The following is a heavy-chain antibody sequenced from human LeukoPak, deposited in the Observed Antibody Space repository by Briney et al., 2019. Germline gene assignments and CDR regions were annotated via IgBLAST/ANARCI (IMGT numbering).Heavy chain of an antibody. Sequence: ASVKVSCKASGGTFSSYAISWVRQAPGQGLEWMGGIIPIFGTANYAQKFQGRVTITADESTSTAYMELSSLRSEDTAVYYCAREYCSSTSCYYYYYYMDVWGKGTTVTVSS. V-gene: IGHV1-69*13. J-gene: IGHJ6*03. CDR3: AREYCSSTSCYYYYYYMDV. CDR1: GGTFSSYA. D-gene: IGHD2-2*01. CDR2: IIPIFGTA.